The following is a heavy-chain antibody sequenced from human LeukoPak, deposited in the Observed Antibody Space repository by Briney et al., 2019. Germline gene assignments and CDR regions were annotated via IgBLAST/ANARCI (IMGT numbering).Heavy chain of an antibody. Sequence: PGGSLRLSCAASGFIFSGYYMSWIRQAPGKGLEWVSYISIGGDTIFYADSVKGRFTISRDNAKNSLYLQMNSLKAEDTAVYYCARDPIFQGIAVAGSAGGDYWGQGTLVTVSS. D-gene: IGHD6-19*01. CDR1: GFIFSGYY. V-gene: IGHV3-11*04. J-gene: IGHJ4*02. CDR3: ARDPIFQGIAVAGSAGGDY. CDR2: ISIGGDTI.